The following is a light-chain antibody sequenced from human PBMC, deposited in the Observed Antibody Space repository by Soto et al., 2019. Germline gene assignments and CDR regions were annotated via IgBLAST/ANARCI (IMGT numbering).Light chain of an antibody. CDR3: AAWDDSLNGVV. Sequence: QSVLTQPPSASGTPGQRVTISCSGSSSNIGSNTVNWYQQLPGTAPKLLLSSNTQRPSGVPDRFSGSKSGTSASLAISGLQSEDEADYYCAAWDDSLNGVVFGGGTKLTVL. J-gene: IGLJ2*01. CDR1: SSNIGSNT. V-gene: IGLV1-44*01. CDR2: SNT.